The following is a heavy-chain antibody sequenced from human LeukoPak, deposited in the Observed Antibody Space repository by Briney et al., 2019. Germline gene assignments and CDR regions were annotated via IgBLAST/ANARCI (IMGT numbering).Heavy chain of an antibody. Sequence: GESLEISCKGSGYSFTSYWIGWVRQMPGKGLEWMGIIYPGDSDTRYSPSFQGQVTISADKSISTAYLQWSSLKASDTAMYYCARVGYYGSGSLYYYGMDVWGQGTTVTVSS. CDR3: ARVGYYGSGSLYYYGMDV. D-gene: IGHD3-10*01. CDR1: GYSFTSYW. CDR2: IYPGDSDT. J-gene: IGHJ6*02. V-gene: IGHV5-51*01.